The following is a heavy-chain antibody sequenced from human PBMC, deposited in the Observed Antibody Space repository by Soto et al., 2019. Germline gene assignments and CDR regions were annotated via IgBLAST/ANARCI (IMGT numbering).Heavy chain of an antibody. D-gene: IGHD6-19*01. CDR3: ARDRDTSGWYRSNY. J-gene: IGHJ4*02. CDR1: GYTFSNYG. CDR2: ISGYNGNT. Sequence: QVQLVQSGGEVKQPGASVKVSCKTSGYTFSNYGISWVRQAPGQGLGRVGWISGYNGNTKHAQNVQGRVTLTTDTSTSTAYMELRSLTSDDTAVYYCARDRDTSGWYRSNYWGQGTLVSVSS. V-gene: IGHV1-18*01.